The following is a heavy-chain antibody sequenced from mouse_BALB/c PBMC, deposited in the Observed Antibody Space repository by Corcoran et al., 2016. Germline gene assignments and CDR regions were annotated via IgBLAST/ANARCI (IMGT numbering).Heavy chain of an antibody. CDR1: GFSLSNSGLD. J-gene: IGHJ2*01. CDR2: IWWDDDK. V-gene: IGHV8-8*01. D-gene: IGHD2-3*01. Sequence: QVTLKESGPGILKPSQTLSLTCFFSGFSLSNSGLDVVCVRQPSGKGLEWLAHIWWDDDKYYNPSLKSQLTISKDTSRNQVFRKITSVDSADTATYDCARRAGPYDGYYNYWGQGTTLTVSS. CDR3: ARRAGPYDGYYNY.